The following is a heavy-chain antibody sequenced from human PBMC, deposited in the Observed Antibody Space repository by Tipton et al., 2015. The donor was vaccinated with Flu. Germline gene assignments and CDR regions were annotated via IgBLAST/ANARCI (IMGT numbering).Heavy chain of an antibody. V-gene: IGHV4-38-2*01. Sequence: TLSLTCSVSGDSIGSSYYWGWIRLPPGKGLEWIGNIHKTGNTYLNTSLKSRVTISVNTSKNQFSLRLRSVTAADTAVYYCASSSGYRGYFDVWGQGILVTVSSGMDVWGQGTTVTVSS. CDR1: GDSIGSSYY. CDR3: ASSSGYRGYFDVWGQGILVTVSSGMDV. D-gene: IGHD3-22*01. CDR2: IHKTGNT. J-gene: IGHJ6*02.